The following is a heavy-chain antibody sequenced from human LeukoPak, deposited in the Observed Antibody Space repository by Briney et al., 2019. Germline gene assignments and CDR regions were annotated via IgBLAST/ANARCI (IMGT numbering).Heavy chain of an antibody. CDR2: ISYDGSNK. V-gene: IGHV3-30*18. J-gene: IGHJ4*02. Sequence: PGGSLRLSCATSGFIFSHFAMHWVRQAPGKWLEWVAVISYDGSNKYYADSVKGRFTISRDNSKNTLYPQMNSLRAEDTAVYYCAKYSSSWAFDYWGQGTLVTVSS. CDR3: AKYSSSWAFDY. D-gene: IGHD6-13*01. CDR1: GFIFSHFA.